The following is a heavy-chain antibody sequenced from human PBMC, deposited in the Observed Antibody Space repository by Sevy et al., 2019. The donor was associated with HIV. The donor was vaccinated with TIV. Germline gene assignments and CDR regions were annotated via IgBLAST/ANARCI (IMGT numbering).Heavy chain of an antibody. Sequence: ASVKVSCKASGYTFTSYGISWVRQAPGQGLEWMGWINGYNGNTNYGQKLQGRVTMTTDTSTNTAYMELRSLRSDDTAVYYCARGEAAGCTPIDYWDQGTLVTVSS. CDR1: GYTFTSYG. V-gene: IGHV1-18*04. D-gene: IGHD6-13*01. CDR2: INGYNGNT. CDR3: ARGEAAGCTPIDY. J-gene: IGHJ4*02.